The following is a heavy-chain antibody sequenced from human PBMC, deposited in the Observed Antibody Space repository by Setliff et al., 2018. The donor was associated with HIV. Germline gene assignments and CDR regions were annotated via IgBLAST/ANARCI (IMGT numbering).Heavy chain of an antibody. CDR2: ILYDGSNK. D-gene: IGHD4-17*01. CDR1: GFSFSSYT. CDR3: ARGPTVTTTGGGLFFDY. J-gene: IGHJ4*02. Sequence: GGSLRLSCEASGFSFSSYTMNWVRQAPGKGLEWVAVILYDGSNKYYADSVKGRFTISRDNLKKRVYLQMSSLIAEDTAVYFCARGPTVTTTGGGLFFDYWGQGTLVTVSS. V-gene: IGHV3-30*04.